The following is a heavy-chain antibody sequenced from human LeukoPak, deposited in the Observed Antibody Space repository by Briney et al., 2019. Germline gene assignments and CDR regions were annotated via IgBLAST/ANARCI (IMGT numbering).Heavy chain of an antibody. CDR3: AKDQRITMIVVARNAFDI. J-gene: IGHJ3*02. CDR2: ISGSGGST. CDR1: GFRFSDYY. V-gene: IGHV3-23*01. Sequence: PGGSLRLSCAASGFRFSDYYMIWIRQAPGKGLEWVSAISGSGGSTYYADSVKGRFTISRDNSKNTLYLQMNSLRAEDTAVYYCAKDQRITMIVVARNAFDIWGQGTMVTVSS. D-gene: IGHD3-22*01.